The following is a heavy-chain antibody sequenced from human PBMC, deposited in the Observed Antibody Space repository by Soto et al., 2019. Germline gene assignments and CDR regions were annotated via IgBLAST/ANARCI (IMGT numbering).Heavy chain of an antibody. J-gene: IGHJ4*02. CDR2: INHSGST. CDR1: GGSFSGYY. V-gene: IGHV4-34*01. CDR3: ARSGGPAQWLRLSPFDY. Sequence: PSETLSLTCAVYGGSFSGYYWSWIRQPPGKGLEWIGEINHSGSTNYNPSLKSRVTISVDTSKNQFSLKLSSVTAADTAVYYCARSGGPAQWLRLSPFDYWGQGTLVTSPQ. D-gene: IGHD5-12*01.